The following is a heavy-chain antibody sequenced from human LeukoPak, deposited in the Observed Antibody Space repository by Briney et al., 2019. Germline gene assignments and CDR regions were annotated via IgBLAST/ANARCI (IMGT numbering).Heavy chain of an antibody. D-gene: IGHD6-13*01. V-gene: IGHV3-7*01. CDR2: IKYDGSEK. Sequence: GGSLRLSCAASGFTLSSYWMSWVRQAPGKGLEWVANIKYDGSEKDHVDSVKGRFTISRDNAKNSLYLQMNSLRAEDTAVYYCARDIAPAGLFFDYWGQGTLVTVSS. CDR1: GFTLSSYW. J-gene: IGHJ4*02. CDR3: ARDIAPAGLFFDY.